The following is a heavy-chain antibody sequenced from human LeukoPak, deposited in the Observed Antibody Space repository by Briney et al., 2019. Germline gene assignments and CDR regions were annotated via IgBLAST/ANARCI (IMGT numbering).Heavy chain of an antibody. Sequence: SSETLSLTCTVSGVSISSSPYYWGWIRQPPGKGLEWIGSVYSSGSSYYNPSLKSRVTIFVDTSKNQFSLKVTSVTAADTATYYCARHKDDYDDYVWTYWGQGTLVTVSS. V-gene: IGHV4-39*01. CDR2: VYSSGSS. J-gene: IGHJ4*02. CDR1: GVSISSSPYY. CDR3: ARHKDDYDDYVWTY. D-gene: IGHD4-17*01.